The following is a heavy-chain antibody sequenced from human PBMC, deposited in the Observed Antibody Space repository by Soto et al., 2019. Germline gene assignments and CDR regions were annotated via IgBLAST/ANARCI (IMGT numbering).Heavy chain of an antibody. CDR1: GGSISSYY. CDR2: IYYSGST. Sequence: SETLSLXCTVSGGSISSYYWSWIRQPPGKGLEWIGYIYYSGSTNYNPSLKSRVTISVDTSKNQFSLKLSSVTAADTAVYYCARGVRMITFGGVIVDYWGQGTLVTVSS. J-gene: IGHJ4*02. D-gene: IGHD3-16*02. CDR3: ARGVRMITFGGVIVDY. V-gene: IGHV4-59*01.